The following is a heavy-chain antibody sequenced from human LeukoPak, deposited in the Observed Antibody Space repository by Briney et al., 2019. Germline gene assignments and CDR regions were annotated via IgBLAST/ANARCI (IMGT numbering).Heavy chain of an antibody. D-gene: IGHD6-19*01. CDR2: IYYSGST. Sequence: SQTLSLTCTVSGGSISSGGYYWSWIRQHPGKGLEWIGYIYYSGSTYYNPSLKSRVTISVDTSKNQFSLKLSSVTAADTAVYYCARGGIAVAGTGSPRRTGRRNNWFDPWGQGTLVTVSS. CDR3: ARGGIAVAGTGSPRRTGRRNNWFDP. J-gene: IGHJ5*02. CDR1: GGSISSGGYY. V-gene: IGHV4-31*03.